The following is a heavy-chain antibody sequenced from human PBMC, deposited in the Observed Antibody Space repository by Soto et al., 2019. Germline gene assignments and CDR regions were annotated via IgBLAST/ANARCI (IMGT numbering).Heavy chain of an antibody. Sequence: VASVKVSCRASGDTFSHYYMHWVRQAPGQGLEWMSIIYPTFHSPTYSENFQDRLTVTSDASTLTVYMELSSLKSDDTAVYYCARAQVSGTIEIGFSVWGQGTLVTVSS. CDR2: IYPTFHSP. CDR1: GDTFSHYY. CDR3: ARAQVSGTIEIGFSV. D-gene: IGHD1-26*01. V-gene: IGHV1-46*01. J-gene: IGHJ3*01.